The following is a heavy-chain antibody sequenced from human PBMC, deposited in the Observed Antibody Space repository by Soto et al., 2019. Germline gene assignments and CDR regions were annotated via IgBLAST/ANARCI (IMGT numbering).Heavy chain of an antibody. V-gene: IGHV4-34*01. D-gene: IGHD2-15*01. Sequence: SETLSLTCAVYGGSFSGYYWSWIRQPPGKGLEWIGEINHSGSTNYNPSLKSRVTISVDTSKNQFSLKLSSVTAADTAVYYCAREIVVVVAARAHPSYYYGMDVWGQGTTVTVSS. CDR3: AREIVVVVAARAHPSYYYGMDV. CDR1: GGSFSGYY. J-gene: IGHJ6*02. CDR2: INHSGST.